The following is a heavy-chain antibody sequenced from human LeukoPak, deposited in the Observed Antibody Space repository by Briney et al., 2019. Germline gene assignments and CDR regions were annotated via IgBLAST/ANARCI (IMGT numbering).Heavy chain of an antibody. CDR3: AKDTYDSSGYTFDY. CDR2: ISWNSGNI. V-gene: IGHV3-9*01. CDR1: GFTFDDYA. D-gene: IGHD3-22*01. J-gene: IGHJ4*02. Sequence: GRSLRLSCAASGFTFDDYAMHWVRQAPGKGLEWVSGISWNSGNIGYADSVKGRFTISRDNAKNSLYLQMNSLRAEDTALYYCAKDTYDSSGYTFDYWGQGTLVTVSS.